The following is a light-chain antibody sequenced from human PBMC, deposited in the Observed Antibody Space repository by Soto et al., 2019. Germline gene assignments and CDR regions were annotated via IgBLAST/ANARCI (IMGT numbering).Light chain of an antibody. CDR3: QQRSNWPPIT. J-gene: IGKJ5*01. V-gene: IGKV3-11*01. CDR2: DAS. Sequence: EIVLTQSPGTLSLSPGERATLSCRASQSVSSYLAWYQQKPGQAPRLLIYDASNRATGIPARFSGGGSGTDFTLTISSLEPEDFAVYYCQQRSNWPPITFGQGTRLEIK. CDR1: QSVSSY.